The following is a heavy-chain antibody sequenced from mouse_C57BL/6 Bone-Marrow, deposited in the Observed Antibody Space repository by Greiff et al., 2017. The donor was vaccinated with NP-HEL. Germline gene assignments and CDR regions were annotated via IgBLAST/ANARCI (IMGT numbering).Heavy chain of an antibody. D-gene: IGHD1-1*01. J-gene: IGHJ4*01. CDR1: GYTFTDYN. Sequence: VQLQQSGPELVKPGASVKMSCKASGYTFTDYNMHWVKQSHGKSLEWIGYINPNNGGTSSNQKFKGKATLTVNKSSSTAYMELRSLTSEDSAVYYCARGTGSSPYYYAMDYWGQGTSVTVSS. CDR3: ARGTGSSPYYYAMDY. CDR2: INPNNGGT. V-gene: IGHV1-22*01.